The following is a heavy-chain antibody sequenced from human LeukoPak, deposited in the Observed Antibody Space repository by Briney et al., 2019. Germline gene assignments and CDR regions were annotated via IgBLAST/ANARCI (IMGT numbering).Heavy chain of an antibody. CDR3: ARGGGYSSGWYLPPFDY. Sequence: ASVKVSCKAPGYTFTSYAMHWVRQAPGQRLEWMGWINAGNGNTKYSQKFQGRVTITRDTSASTAYMELSSLRSEDTAVYYCARGGGYSSGWYLPPFDYWGQGTLVTVSS. D-gene: IGHD6-19*01. V-gene: IGHV1-3*01. J-gene: IGHJ4*02. CDR1: GYTFTSYA. CDR2: INAGNGNT.